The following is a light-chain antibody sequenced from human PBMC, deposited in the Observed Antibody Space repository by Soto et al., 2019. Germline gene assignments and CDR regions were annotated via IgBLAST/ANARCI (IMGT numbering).Light chain of an antibody. CDR2: WAS. J-gene: IGKJ1*01. Sequence: DIVMTQSPDSLAVSLGERATIKCKSSQSVLYSSNNKNYLAWFQQKPGQPPKLLIYWASTRESGVPDRFSGGGSGTDFTLTISSLQAEDVAVYYCHQYYSHPPWTFGQGTRVEVK. CDR1: QSVLYSSNNKNY. CDR3: HQYYSHPPWT. V-gene: IGKV4-1*01.